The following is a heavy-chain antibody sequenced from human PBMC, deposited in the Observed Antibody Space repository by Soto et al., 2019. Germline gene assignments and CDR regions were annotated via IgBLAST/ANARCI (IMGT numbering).Heavy chain of an antibody. Sequence: GSLRLSCAASGYFFSAYCMSWVRQAPGKGLEWVASIKQDGSETYYLDSVKGRFTFSRDNAKNSLDLQMSRLRAEDTAVYYCARGPEGIHPLSNNWFDPWGQGTPVTVSS. J-gene: IGHJ5*02. CDR2: IKQDGSET. D-gene: IGHD3-10*01. CDR1: GYFFSAYC. V-gene: IGHV3-7*01. CDR3: ARGPEGIHPLSNNWFDP.